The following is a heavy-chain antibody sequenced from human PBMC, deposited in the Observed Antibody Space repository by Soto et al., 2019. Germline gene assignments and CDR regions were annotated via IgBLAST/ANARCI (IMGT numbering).Heavy chain of an antibody. V-gene: IGHV4-59*08. Sequence: SETLSLTCTVSGGSISSYYWSWIRQPPGKELEWIGYIYYSGSTNYNPSLKSRVTISVDTSKNQFSLKLSSVTAADTAVYYCARHKAAAGTSYYYYGMDVWGQGTTVTLSS. CDR2: IYYSGST. CDR1: GGSISSYY. D-gene: IGHD6-13*01. CDR3: ARHKAAAGTSYYYYGMDV. J-gene: IGHJ6*02.